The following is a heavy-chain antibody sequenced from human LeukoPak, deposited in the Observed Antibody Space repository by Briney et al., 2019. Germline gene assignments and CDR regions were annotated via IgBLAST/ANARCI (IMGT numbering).Heavy chain of an antibody. Sequence: GGSLRLSCAASGFTFSSYWMHWVRQAPGKGLVWVSRINSDGSSTSYADSVKGRFTISRDNSKNTLYLQMNSLRAEDTAVYYCASDYDSSGYYPFDYWGQGTLVTVSS. CDR2: INSDGSST. J-gene: IGHJ4*02. CDR3: ASDYDSSGYYPFDY. CDR1: GFTFSSYW. D-gene: IGHD3-22*01. V-gene: IGHV3-74*01.